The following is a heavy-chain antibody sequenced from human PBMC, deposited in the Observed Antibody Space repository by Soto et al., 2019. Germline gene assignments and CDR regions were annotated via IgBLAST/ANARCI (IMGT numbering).Heavy chain of an antibody. CDR3: ARDPWSGPQLAVDP. J-gene: IGHJ5*02. CDR1: GGSIASDSW. Sequence: SETLSLTCTFSGGSIASDSWWTCFRQPPGRGLEWIGEMYHSGTTNYSPSLKSRVTILIDESKNQFSLKLSSVTAADTAVYYCARDPWSGPQLAVDPWGQGTLVTVSS. D-gene: IGHD3-3*02. CDR2: MYHSGTT. V-gene: IGHV4-4*02.